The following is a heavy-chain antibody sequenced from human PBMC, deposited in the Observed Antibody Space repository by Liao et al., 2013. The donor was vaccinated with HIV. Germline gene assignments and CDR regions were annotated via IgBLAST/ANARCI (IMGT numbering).Heavy chain of an antibody. CDR2: ISASGGT. V-gene: IGHV4-4*07. Sequence: QVQLQESGPGLVKPSATLSLTCSVSGGSISSYYWSWIRQTAGKGLEWIGRISASGGTNYNPSLKSRVTMSLDTSRNRISLQLNSVTAADTAVYFCARDIDFQYWGQGTLVTVSS. J-gene: IGHJ1*01. D-gene: IGHD1-26*01. CDR1: GGSISSYY. CDR3: ARDIDFQY.